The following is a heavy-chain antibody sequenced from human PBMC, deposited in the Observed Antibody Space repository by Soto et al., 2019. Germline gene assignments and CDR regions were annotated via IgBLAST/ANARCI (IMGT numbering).Heavy chain of an antibody. CDR2: VLPIFGTT. V-gene: IGHV1-69*01. J-gene: IGHJ6*02. CDR1: GGTFSTYA. Sequence: QVQLVQSGAEVKKPGSSVKVSCKASGGTFSTYAISWVRQAPGQGLEWMGGVLPIFGTTKSSQRFQARVTFTADESTSTAYMELSSLRSDDTAVYYCARKYQVLHGDADCDYGRDVWGQGTTVTVSS. CDR3: ARKYQVLHGDADCDYGRDV. D-gene: IGHD2-2*01.